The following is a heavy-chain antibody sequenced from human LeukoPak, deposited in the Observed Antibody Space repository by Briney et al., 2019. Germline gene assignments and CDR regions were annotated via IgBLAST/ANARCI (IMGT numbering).Heavy chain of an antibody. CDR2: IGKSGDT. CDR1: GLSFSTYD. V-gene: IGHV3-13*04. CDR3: ARGGYTGFDV. Sequence: GGSLRLSCAASGLSFSTYDMHWVRQATGEGLEWVSGIGKSGDTYYVGSVKGRFTISRDNAKNSLYLRMNSLRSGDTAVYYCARGGYTGFDVWGQGTVVTVSS. J-gene: IGHJ3*01. D-gene: IGHD5-12*01.